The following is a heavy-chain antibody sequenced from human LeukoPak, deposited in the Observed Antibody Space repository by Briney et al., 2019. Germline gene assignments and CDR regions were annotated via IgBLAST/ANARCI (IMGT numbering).Heavy chain of an antibody. J-gene: IGHJ4*02. V-gene: IGHV4-38-2*02. Sequence: KPSETLSLTCSVSGYSISTDYYWGWIRQPPGKGLEWIGSIYHSGSTYYNPSLKSRVTISVDRSKNQFSLKLSSVTAADTAVYYCARDEPPGIAAAWGQGTLVTVSS. CDR2: IYHSGST. CDR3: ARDEPPGIAAA. CDR1: GYSISTDYY. D-gene: IGHD6-13*01.